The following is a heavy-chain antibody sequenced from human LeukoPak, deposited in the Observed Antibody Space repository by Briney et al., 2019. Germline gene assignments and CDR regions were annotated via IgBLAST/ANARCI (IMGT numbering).Heavy chain of an antibody. J-gene: IGHJ6*04. CDR3: ANLRYYDLWSGYALDV. CDR2: ISGDGGST. V-gene: IGHV3-43*02. CDR1: GFTFDDYA. D-gene: IGHD3-3*01. Sequence: PGGSPRLSCAASGFTFDDYAMHWVRQAPGKGLEWVSLISGDGGSTYYADSVKGRFTISRDNSKNSLYLQMNSLRTEDTALYYCANLRYYDLWSGYALDVWGKGTTVTVSS.